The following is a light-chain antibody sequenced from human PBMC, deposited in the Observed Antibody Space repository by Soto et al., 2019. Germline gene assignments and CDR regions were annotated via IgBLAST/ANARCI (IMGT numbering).Light chain of an antibody. CDR3: RVPWT. Sequence: DIQMTQSPSTLSASVGDRVTITCRASQSISSWLAWYQQKPGKAPKLLIYDASSLESGVTSRFSGSGSGTEFTLTNSSLHADDFATYYSRVPWTFGQGTKVEIK. V-gene: IGKV1-5*01. J-gene: IGKJ1*01. CDR2: DAS. CDR1: QSISSW.